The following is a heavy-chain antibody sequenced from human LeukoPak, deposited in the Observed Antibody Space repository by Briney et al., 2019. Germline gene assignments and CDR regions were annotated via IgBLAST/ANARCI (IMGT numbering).Heavy chain of an antibody. CDR1: GFTFSSYA. CDR2: ISSSSSYI. D-gene: IGHD2-2*01. V-gene: IGHV3-21*01. J-gene: IGHJ3*02. Sequence: PGGSLRLSCAASGFTFSSYAMSWVRQAPGKGLEWVSSISSSSSYIYYADSVKGRFTISRDNAKNSLYLQMNSLRAEDTAVYYCARDGFRLCSTSCYEGGPYDAFDIWGQGTMVTVSS. CDR3: ARDGFRLCSTSCYEGGPYDAFDI.